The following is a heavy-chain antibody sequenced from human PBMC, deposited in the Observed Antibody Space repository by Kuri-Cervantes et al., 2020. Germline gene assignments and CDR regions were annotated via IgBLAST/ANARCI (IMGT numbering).Heavy chain of an antibody. CDR2: ISYDGSNE. CDR1: GFTFSSYG. J-gene: IGHJ6*02. D-gene: IGHD3-10*01. V-gene: IGHV3-30*03. Sequence: GGSLRLSCAACGFTFSSYGMHWVRQAPGKGLEWVAIISYDGSNEYYADSVKGRFTISRDNSKNTLYLQMNSLRAEDTAVYYCARGPYFGSGSQMVDVWGQGTTVNVSS. CDR3: ARGPYFGSGSQMVDV.